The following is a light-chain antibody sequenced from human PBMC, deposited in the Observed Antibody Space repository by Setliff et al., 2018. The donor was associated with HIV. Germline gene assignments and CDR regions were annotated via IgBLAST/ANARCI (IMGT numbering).Light chain of an antibody. CDR3: SSYTASSTLYV. CDR2: DVT. CDR1: ASDVGGYNY. J-gene: IGLJ1*01. Sequence: QSALTQPASVSGSPGQSITISCTGSASDVGGYNYVSWYQQQRGKAPKLIIYDVTHRPSGVSHRFSASKSGNTASLTISGLQAEDEADYFCSSYTASSTLYVFGTGTKFTVL. V-gene: IGLV2-14*03.